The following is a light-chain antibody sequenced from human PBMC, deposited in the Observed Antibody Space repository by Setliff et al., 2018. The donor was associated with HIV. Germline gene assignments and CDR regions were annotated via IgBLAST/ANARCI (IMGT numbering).Light chain of an antibody. Sequence: QSVLTQPASVSGFPGQWITFSCTGTSSDIGAYDYVSWYQQHPGKAPKLITYGVDKRPSGVPTRFSGFKSGNTASLTIYGLQPEDEADYFCCSYAGSNIFVFGKGTKVTVL. CDR3: CSYAGSNIFV. CDR2: GVD. CDR1: SSDIGAYDY. J-gene: IGLJ1*01. V-gene: IGLV2-11*01.